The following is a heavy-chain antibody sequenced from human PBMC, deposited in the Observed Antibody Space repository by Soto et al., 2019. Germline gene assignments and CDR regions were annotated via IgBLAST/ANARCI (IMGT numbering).Heavy chain of an antibody. CDR2: IYHSGST. CDR3: ARRGLLRKWELPWYDYYYYGMDV. D-gene: IGHD1-26*01. Sequence: PSETLSLTXAVSGGSISSVGYFWSWIRQPPGKGLEWIGYIYHSGSTYYNPSLKSRVSISVDRSKNQFSLKLSSVTAADTAVYYCARRGLLRKWELPWYDYYYYGMDVWGQGTTVTVSS. CDR1: GGSISSVGYF. V-gene: IGHV4-30-2*01. J-gene: IGHJ6*02.